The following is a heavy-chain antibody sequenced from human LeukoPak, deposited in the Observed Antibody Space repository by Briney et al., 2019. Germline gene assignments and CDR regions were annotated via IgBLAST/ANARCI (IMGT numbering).Heavy chain of an antibody. Sequence: SGGALRLSCAASGFTFDDYAMHWVRQAPGKGLESVSLISGDGGSTDYADSVKGRFTISRDNSKNSLYLQMSSLRTEDTALYYCAKATRWLQSARFDYWGQGTLVTVSS. D-gene: IGHD5-24*01. CDR2: ISGDGGST. CDR1: GFTFDDYA. CDR3: AKATRWLQSARFDY. J-gene: IGHJ4*02. V-gene: IGHV3-43*02.